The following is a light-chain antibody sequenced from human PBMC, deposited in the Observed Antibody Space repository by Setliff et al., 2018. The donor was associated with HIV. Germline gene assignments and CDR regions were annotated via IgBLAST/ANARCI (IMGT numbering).Light chain of an antibody. Sequence: QSALAQPASVSGSPGQSITISRTGTSSDVGSYNLVSWYQQHPGKAPKLMIYEVSKRPSGVSNRFSGSKSGNTASLTISGLQAEDEADYYCCSYAGSSTFVLFGGGTKVTVL. CDR2: EVS. CDR1: SSDVGSYNL. J-gene: IGLJ2*01. V-gene: IGLV2-23*02. CDR3: CSYAGSSTFVL.